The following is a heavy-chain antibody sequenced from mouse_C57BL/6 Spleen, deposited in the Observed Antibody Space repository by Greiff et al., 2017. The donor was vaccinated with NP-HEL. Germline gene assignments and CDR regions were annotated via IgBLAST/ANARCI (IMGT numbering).Heavy chain of an antibody. V-gene: IGHV5-4*01. CDR1: GFTFSSYA. CDR3: ARDYYGNWFAY. D-gene: IGHD2-1*01. J-gene: IGHJ3*01. CDR2: ISDGGSYT. Sequence: EVHLVESGGGLVKPGGSLKLSCAASGFTFSSYAMSWVRQTPEKRLEWVATISDGGSYTYYPDNVKGRFTISRDNAKNNLYLQMSHLKSEDTAMYYCARDYYGNWFAYWGQGTLVTVSA.